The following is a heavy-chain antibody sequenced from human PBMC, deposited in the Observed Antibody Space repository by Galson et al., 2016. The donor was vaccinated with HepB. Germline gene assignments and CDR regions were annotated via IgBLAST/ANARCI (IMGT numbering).Heavy chain of an antibody. CDR2: ISNNGKT. J-gene: IGHJ3*01. Sequence: SETLSLTCSVSGDSMTYSYWSWIRQPPGTTLEWIGYISNNGKTKYNPSLKSRVTISIDSSTNQISLKMSSVTAADTAVYYCAREKSGNWAGDAFEFWGRGTM. CDR1: GDSMTYSY. V-gene: IGHV4-59*01. CDR3: AREKSGNWAGDAFEF. D-gene: IGHD5-12*01.